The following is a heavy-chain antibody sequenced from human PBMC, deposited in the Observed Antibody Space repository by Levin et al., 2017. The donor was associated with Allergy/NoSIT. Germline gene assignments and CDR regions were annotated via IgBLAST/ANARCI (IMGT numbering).Heavy chain of an antibody. Sequence: SCAVYGGSFSGYYWSWIRQPPGKGLEWIGEINHSGSTNYNPSLKSRVTISVDTSKNQFSLKLSSVTAADTAVYYCARASTSKWLTFDYWGQGTLVTVSS. J-gene: IGHJ4*02. V-gene: IGHV4-34*01. CDR1: GGSFSGYY. CDR2: INHSGST. CDR3: ARASTSKWLTFDY. D-gene: IGHD6-19*01.